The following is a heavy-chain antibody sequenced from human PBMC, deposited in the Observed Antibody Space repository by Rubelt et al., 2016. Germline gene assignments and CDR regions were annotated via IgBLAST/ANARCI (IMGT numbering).Heavy chain of an antibody. D-gene: IGHD3-22*01. Sequence: QVQLVESGGGVVQPGRSLRLSCAASGFTFSDYYMSWIRQAPGKGLEWISYISGFGTTIYYADSVKGRFTISRDNAKNSLYLQMNSLRAEDTAVYYCARASSGYDFDYWGQGMLVTVSS. J-gene: IGHJ4*02. V-gene: IGHV3-11*01. CDR1: GFTFSDYY. CDR3: ARASSGYDFDY. CDR2: ISGFGTTI.